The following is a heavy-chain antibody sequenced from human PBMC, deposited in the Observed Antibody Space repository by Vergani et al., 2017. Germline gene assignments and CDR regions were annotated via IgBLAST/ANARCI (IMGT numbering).Heavy chain of an antibody. CDR3: ARDRRGWDSSGYYQYXFDY. V-gene: IGHV4-39*07. CDR2: IYYSGST. D-gene: IGHD3-22*01. Sequence: QLQLQESGPGLVKPSETLSLTCTVSGGSISSSSYYWGWIRQPPGKGLEWIGSIYYSGSTYYNPSLKSRVTISVDTSKNQFSLKLSSVTAADTAVYYCARDRRGWDSSGYYQYXFDYWGQGTLVTVSS. CDR1: GGSISSSSYY. J-gene: IGHJ4*02.